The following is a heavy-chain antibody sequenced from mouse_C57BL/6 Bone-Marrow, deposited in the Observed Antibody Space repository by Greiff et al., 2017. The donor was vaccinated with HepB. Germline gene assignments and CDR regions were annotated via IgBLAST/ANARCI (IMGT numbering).Heavy chain of an antibody. CDR2: ISGGGGNT. CDR1: GFTFSSYT. V-gene: IGHV5-9*01. CDR3: ARPAPGNGRHWYFDV. Sequence: EVKLQESGGGLVKPGGSLKLSCAASGFTFSSYTMSWVRQTPEKRLEWVATISGGGGNTYYPDSVKGRFTISRDNAKNTLYVQMSSLRSEDTAWYYCARPAPGNGRHWYFDVWGTGTTVTVSS. J-gene: IGHJ1*03. D-gene: IGHD1-1*01.